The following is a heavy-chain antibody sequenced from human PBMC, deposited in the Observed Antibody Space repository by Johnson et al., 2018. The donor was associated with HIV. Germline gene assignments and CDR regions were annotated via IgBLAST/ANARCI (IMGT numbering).Heavy chain of an antibody. Sequence: QMLLVESGGGVVQPGRSLRLSCAASGFTFSSYGMHWVRQAPGKGLEWVAVIWYDGSNKYYADSVKGRFTISRDNSKNTLYLQMNSLRPEDSAVYYCARAINDAFDIWGQGTMVTVSP. V-gene: IGHV3-33*01. CDR3: ARAINDAFDI. CDR2: IWYDGSNK. CDR1: GFTFSSYG. J-gene: IGHJ3*02.